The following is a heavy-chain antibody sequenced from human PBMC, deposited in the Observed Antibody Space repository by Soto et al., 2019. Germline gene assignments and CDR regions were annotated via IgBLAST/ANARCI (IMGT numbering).Heavy chain of an antibody. J-gene: IGHJ6*02. CDR2: IIPIFGTA. CDR3: AREGRGYCCGGGGHYYYYYGMDV. CDR1: GGTFSSYA. V-gene: IGHV1-69*06. Sequence: QVQLVQSGAEVKKPGSSVKVSCKASGGTFSSYAISWVRQAPGQGLEWMGGIIPIFGTANYAQKFQGRVTITADKCTSTAYMGRGSLVSGGTGVDYCAREGRGYCCGGGGHYYYYYGMDVWGQGTTVTVSS. D-gene: IGHD2-15*01.